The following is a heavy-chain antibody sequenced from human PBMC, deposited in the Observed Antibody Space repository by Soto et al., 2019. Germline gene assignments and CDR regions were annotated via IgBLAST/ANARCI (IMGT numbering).Heavy chain of an antibody. V-gene: IGHV3-30-3*01. CDR1: GFTFSSYA. D-gene: IGHD3-22*01. CDR3: ARPYYDSSGDDAFDI. J-gene: IGHJ3*02. Sequence: PGGSLRLSCAASGFTFSSYAMHWVRQAPGKGLEWVAVISYDGSNKYYADSVKGRFTISRDNSKSTLYLQMNSLRAEDTAVYYCARPYYDSSGDDAFDIWGQGTMVTVSS. CDR2: ISYDGSNK.